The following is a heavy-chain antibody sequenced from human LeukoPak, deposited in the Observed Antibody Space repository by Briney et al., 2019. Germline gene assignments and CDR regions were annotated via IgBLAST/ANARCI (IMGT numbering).Heavy chain of an antibody. D-gene: IGHD6-19*01. J-gene: IGHJ2*01. CDR3: AKDRSGLNWYFDL. V-gene: IGHV3-30*18. CDR2: ISYDGSNQ. CDR1: GFTFSNYG. Sequence: GSLRLSCAASGFTFSNYGMHRVRQAPGKGLEWVAIISYDGSNQYYTDSVKGRFTIFRDNSKNALYLQINSLRAEDTAVYFCAKDRSGLNWYFDLWGRGTLVTVSS.